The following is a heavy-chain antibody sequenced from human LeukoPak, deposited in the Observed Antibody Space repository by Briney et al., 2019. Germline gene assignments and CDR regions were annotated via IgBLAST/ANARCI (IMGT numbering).Heavy chain of an antibody. J-gene: IGHJ6*02. D-gene: IGHD5-18*01. CDR2: VNGGGSST. V-gene: IGHV3-21*01. Sequence: GGSLRLSCAASGFTFSGSAMNWVRQAPANGPEWVSSVNGGGSSTYYADSVKGRFTISRDNAKNSLYLQMNSLRAEDTAVYYCARGRFNYGWGMDVWGQGTTVIVSS. CDR1: GFTFSGSA. CDR3: ARGRFNYGWGMDV.